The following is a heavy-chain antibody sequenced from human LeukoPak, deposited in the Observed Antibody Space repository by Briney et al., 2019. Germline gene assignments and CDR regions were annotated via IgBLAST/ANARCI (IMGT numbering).Heavy chain of an antibody. CDR2: IYSGGKT. D-gene: IGHD4-23*01. CDR3: ARGADRWNYFDY. V-gene: IGHV3-53*01. Sequence: GGSLRLSCAASGFTVSSNFLSWVSQAPGKGLEWVSVIYSGGKTYYADSVKDRFTISRDNSKNTLYLQMNSLRAEDTAVYYCARGADRWNYFDYWGQGTLVTVSS. J-gene: IGHJ4*02. CDR1: GFTVSSNF.